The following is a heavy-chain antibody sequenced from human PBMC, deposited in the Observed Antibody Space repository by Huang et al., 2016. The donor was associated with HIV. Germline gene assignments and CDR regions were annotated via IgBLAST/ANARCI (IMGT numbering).Heavy chain of an antibody. D-gene: IGHD2-2*03. Sequence: QLRESGPGLVTPSETLSLTCSASGTSMTSSTFYWGWFRQPPGGGGEGIGSVYLLGNTSYNPSLKSRVTIAIDTANKQYSMRLTSVTAADTAVYFCAREVRSVDTDRPDGYYYRGLDVWGQGTTVIVSS. CDR2: VYLLGNT. J-gene: IGHJ6*02. CDR1: GTSMTSSTFY. V-gene: IGHV4-39*02. CDR3: AREVRSVDTDRPDGYYYRGLDV.